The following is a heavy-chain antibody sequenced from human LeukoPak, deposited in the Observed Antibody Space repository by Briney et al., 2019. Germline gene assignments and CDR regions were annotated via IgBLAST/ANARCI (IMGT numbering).Heavy chain of an antibody. CDR3: AKYRPGTYYRGPGMDV. CDR1: GFTFNSYA. V-gene: IGHV3-23*01. CDR2: TGGDGSRT. J-gene: IGHJ6*02. Sequence: GGSLRLSCAASGFTFNSYAMSWVRRAPGKGLEWVSATGGDGSRTFYADFVKGRLTISRDNPKNTLYLRVDSLRAEDTAVYYCAKYRPGTYYRGPGMDVWGQGTTVTVSS. D-gene: IGHD3-10*01.